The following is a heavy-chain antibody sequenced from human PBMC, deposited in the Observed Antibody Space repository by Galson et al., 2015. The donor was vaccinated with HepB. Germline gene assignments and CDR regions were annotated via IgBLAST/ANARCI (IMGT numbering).Heavy chain of an antibody. CDR3: ARDSPSIAGASDLVY. V-gene: IGHV1-18*01. Sequence: SVKVSCKASGYTFSHFGITWVRQAPGQGLEWMGWISAYNGNTKNAQKLQGRVTMTTDTSTNTAYMDLWSLRSDDTAVYYCARDSPSIAGASDLVYWGQGTLVTVSS. CDR1: GYTFSHFG. D-gene: IGHD1-26*01. J-gene: IGHJ4*02. CDR2: ISAYNGNT.